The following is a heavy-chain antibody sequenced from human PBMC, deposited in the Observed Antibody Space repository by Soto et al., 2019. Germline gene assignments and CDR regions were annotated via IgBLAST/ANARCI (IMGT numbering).Heavy chain of an antibody. CDR1: GFTFSSCA. J-gene: IGHJ6*02. V-gene: IGHV3-23*01. CDR2: IIDSGGST. CDR3: AKGRSYYYYYGVDV. Sequence: PGGSLRLSCAASGFTFSSCAMGWVRQAPGKGLEWVSDIIDSGGSTYDADSVKGRFTISRDNSKSTLYLQMNSLRAEDTALYYCAKGRSYYYYYGVDVWGHGTTVTVSS.